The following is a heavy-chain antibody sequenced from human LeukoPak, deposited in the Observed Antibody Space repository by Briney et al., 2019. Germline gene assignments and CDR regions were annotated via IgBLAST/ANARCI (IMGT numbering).Heavy chain of an antibody. Sequence: GGSLRLSCAASGFTFDDYAVHWVRQAPGKGLEWVSGISWNSGSIGYADSVKGRFTISRDNAKNSLYLQMNSLRAEDMALYYCAKDISCGGDCYSGGFDYWGQGTLVTVSS. J-gene: IGHJ4*02. V-gene: IGHV3-9*03. CDR2: ISWNSGSI. CDR1: GFTFDDYA. CDR3: AKDISCGGDCYSGGFDY. D-gene: IGHD2-21*02.